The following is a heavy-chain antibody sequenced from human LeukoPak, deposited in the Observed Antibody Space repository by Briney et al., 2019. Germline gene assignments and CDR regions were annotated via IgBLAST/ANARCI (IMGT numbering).Heavy chain of an antibody. CDR1: GYTFTGYY. D-gene: IGHD1-26*01. V-gene: IGHV1-2*02. CDR2: INPNSGGT. Sequence: ASVTVSCKASGYTFTGYYMHWVRQAPGQGLEWMGWINPNSGGTNYAQKFQGRVTMTRDTSISTAYMELSRLRSDDTAVYYCARRHSVGAANDYWGQGTLVTVSS. CDR3: ARRHSVGAANDY. J-gene: IGHJ4*02.